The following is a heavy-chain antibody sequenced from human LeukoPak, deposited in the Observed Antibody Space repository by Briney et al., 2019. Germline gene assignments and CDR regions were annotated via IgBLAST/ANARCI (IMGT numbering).Heavy chain of an antibody. CDR3: ARGYQLLSPYYMDV. CDR1: GGSISSYY. Sequence: PSETLSLTCTVSGGSISSYYWSWIRQPPGKGLEWIGYIYYSGSTNYNPSLKSRVTISVDTSKNQFSLKLSSVTAADTAVYYCARGYQLLSPYYMDVWGKGTTVTISS. J-gene: IGHJ6*03. CDR2: IYYSGST. V-gene: IGHV4-59*01. D-gene: IGHD2-2*01.